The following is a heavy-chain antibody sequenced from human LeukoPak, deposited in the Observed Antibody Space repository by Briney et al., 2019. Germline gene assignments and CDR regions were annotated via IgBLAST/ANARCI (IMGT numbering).Heavy chain of an antibody. CDR3: ARIPQTNYYYYYMDV. V-gene: IGHV5-51*01. Sequence: GESLKISCKGSGYSFTSYWIGWVRQMPGKGLEWMGIIYPGDSDTRYSPSFQGQVTISADKSISTAYLQWSSLKASDTAMYYCARIPQTNYYYYYMDVWGKGTTVTVSS. D-gene: IGHD2-21*01. J-gene: IGHJ6*03. CDR1: GYSFTSYW. CDR2: IYPGDSDT.